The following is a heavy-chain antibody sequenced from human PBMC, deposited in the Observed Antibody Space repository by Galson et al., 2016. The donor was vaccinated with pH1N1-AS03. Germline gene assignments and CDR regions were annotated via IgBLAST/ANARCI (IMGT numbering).Heavy chain of an antibody. CDR2: ISHSGHII. CDR3: ARCSCPTHYSSGCPGGYYFDY. V-gene: IGHV3-48*03. Sequence: GSLRLSCAASGFSFTTYEMKWIRQAPGKGLEWVSYISHSGHIIDHADSVKGRFTISRDNAKNSLYLQMNSLRAEDTAVYYCARCSCPTHYSSGCPGGYYFDYWGQGTLVTVSS. J-gene: IGHJ4*02. D-gene: IGHD6-19*01. CDR1: GFSFTTYE.